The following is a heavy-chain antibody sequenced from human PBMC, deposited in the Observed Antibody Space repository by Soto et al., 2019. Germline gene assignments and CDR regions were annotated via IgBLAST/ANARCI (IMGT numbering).Heavy chain of an antibody. CDR1: GFTFSNYA. CDR2: ISGSGDST. D-gene: IGHD1-1*01. V-gene: IGHV3-23*01. Sequence: GGSLRLSCGVSGFTFSNYAMTRIRHSPGKGLEWVSTISGSGDSTHYADSVKGRFTISRDNSKNTLYLQMNSLRADDSAEYYCAKNDDDIYGTLYCFDNWGRGTLVTVSS. J-gene: IGHJ4*02. CDR3: AKNDDDIYGTLYCFDN.